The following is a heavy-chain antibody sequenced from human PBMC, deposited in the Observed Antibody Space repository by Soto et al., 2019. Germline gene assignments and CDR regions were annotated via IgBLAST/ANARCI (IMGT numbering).Heavy chain of an antibody. V-gene: IGHV3-33*01. D-gene: IGHD3-22*01. CDR3: ASLYYYDSSGYRPVRGRAFDI. CDR2: IWYDGSNK. J-gene: IGHJ3*02. CDR1: GFTFSSYG. Sequence: QVQLVESGGGVVQPGRSLRLSCAASGFTFSSYGMHWVRQAPGKGLEWVAVIWYDGSNKYYADSVKGRFTISRDNSKNTLYLQMNSLRAEDTAVYYCASLYYYDSSGYRPVRGRAFDIWGQGTMVTVSS.